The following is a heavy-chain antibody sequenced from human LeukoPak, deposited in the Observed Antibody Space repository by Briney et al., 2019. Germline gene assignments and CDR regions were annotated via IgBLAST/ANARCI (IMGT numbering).Heavy chain of an antibody. J-gene: IGHJ4*02. Sequence: GGSLRLSCAASGLTFRNYWMTWVRQAPGKGLEWVATIKQDGSERYYVDSVKGQFTISRDNAKNSLYLQMNSLRAEDTAVYYCARERSGWYERWLDYWGQGTLVTVSP. V-gene: IGHV3-7*01. D-gene: IGHD6-19*01. CDR3: ARERSGWYERWLDY. CDR2: IKQDGSER. CDR1: GLTFRNYW.